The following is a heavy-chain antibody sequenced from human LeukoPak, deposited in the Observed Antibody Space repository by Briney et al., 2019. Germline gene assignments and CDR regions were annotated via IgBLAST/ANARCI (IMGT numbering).Heavy chain of an antibody. CDR1: GFTFSSYA. J-gene: IGHJ4*02. D-gene: IGHD2-2*01. CDR2: ISGSGGST. Sequence: GGSLRLSCAASGFTFSSYAMSWVRQAPGKELEWVSAISGSGGSTYYADSVKGRFTISRDNSKNTLYLQMNSLRAEDTAVYYCATRERSTSCSSWGQGTLVTVSS. CDR3: ATRERSTSCSS. V-gene: IGHV3-23*01.